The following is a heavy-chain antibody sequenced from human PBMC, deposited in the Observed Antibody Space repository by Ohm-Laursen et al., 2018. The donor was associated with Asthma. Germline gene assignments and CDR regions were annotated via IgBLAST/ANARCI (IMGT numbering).Heavy chain of an antibody. J-gene: IGHJ4*02. CDR1: GYTFTSYY. Sequence: GASVKASCKASGYTFTSYYMHWVRQAPGQGLEWMGIINPSGGSTSYAQKFQGRVPMTRNTSTSKVYMELSSLRSEDTAVYYCARKDWNAHAKEWWGQGTLVTASS. V-gene: IGHV1-46*03. CDR3: ARKDWNAHAKEW. D-gene: IGHD1-1*01. CDR2: INPSGGST.